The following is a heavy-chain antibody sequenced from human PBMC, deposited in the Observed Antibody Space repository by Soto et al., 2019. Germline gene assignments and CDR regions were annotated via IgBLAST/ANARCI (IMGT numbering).Heavy chain of an antibody. V-gene: IGHV4-39*01. CDR1: GGSVTNSSYY. J-gene: IGHJ4*02. D-gene: IGHD4-17*01. Sequence: PSETLSLTCTVSGGSVTNSSYYWGWIRQSPGKGLEWIGSVYYRGRSYSKSSVKSRVTISVDTSKNRFSLSLNSVTASDTAVYFCVSQRTTVPTQAYFDYWGQGDLVTRLL. CDR3: VSQRTTVPTQAYFDY. CDR2: VYYRGRS.